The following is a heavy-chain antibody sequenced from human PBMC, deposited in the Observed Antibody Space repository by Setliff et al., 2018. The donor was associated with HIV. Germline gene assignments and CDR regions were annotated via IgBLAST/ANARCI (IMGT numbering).Heavy chain of an antibody. Sequence: GGSLRLSCEASGFTFSTYSMNWARQAPGKGLEWVSSISRSSSDIYYADSVKGRFTVSRDNAKNSLYLQMNSLRAEDTAVYYCARVGYCSSTSCYDYWGQGTLVTVSS. CDR3: ARVGYCSSTSCYDY. CDR1: GFTFSTYS. CDR2: ISRSSSDI. D-gene: IGHD2-2*01. V-gene: IGHV3-21*01. J-gene: IGHJ4*02.